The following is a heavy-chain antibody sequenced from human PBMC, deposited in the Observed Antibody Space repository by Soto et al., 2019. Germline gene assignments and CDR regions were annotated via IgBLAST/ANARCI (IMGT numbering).Heavy chain of an antibody. Sequence: QLQLQESGPGLVKPSETLSLTCTVSGGSISSSSYYWGWIRQPPGKGLEWIGSIYYSGSTYYNPSLKSRVTSSVDTSKTQFSLKLSSVTAADTAVYYCARLLRHNYYGMDVWGQGTTVTVSS. CDR1: GGSISSSSYY. CDR3: ARLLRHNYYGMDV. CDR2: IYYSGST. D-gene: IGHD5-12*01. V-gene: IGHV4-39*01. J-gene: IGHJ6*02.